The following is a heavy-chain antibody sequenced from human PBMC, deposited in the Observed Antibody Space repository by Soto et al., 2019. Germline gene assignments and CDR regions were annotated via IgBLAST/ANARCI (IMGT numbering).Heavy chain of an antibody. Sequence: QVQLVQSGAEVKKPGSSVKVSCKASGGTFSSYTISWVRQAPGQGLEWMGRIIPILGIANYAQKFQGRVKXTXDXXTSKAYMELSSLRSEYTAVYYCARQYYYGSGGFDYWGQGTLVIVSS. CDR3: ARQYYYGSGGFDY. V-gene: IGHV1-69*02. CDR1: GGTFSSYT. D-gene: IGHD3-10*01. J-gene: IGHJ4*02. CDR2: IIPILGIA.